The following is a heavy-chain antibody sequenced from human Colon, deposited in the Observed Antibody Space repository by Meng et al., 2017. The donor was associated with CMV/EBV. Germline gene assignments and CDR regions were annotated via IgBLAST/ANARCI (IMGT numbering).Heavy chain of an antibody. D-gene: IGHD5-12*01. CDR1: QFTFSSHP. J-gene: IGHJ1*01. CDR3: AKKGGYSWYLEH. Sequence: GGSLRLSCAASQFTFSSHPMHWVRQAPGKGLEWVAVIWYDGGSQYYADSVRGRFTISKDNSQSTLYLHMDSLRAEDTAIYYCAKKGGYSWYLEHWGQGTLVTVSS. CDR2: IWYDGGSQ. V-gene: IGHV3-33*03.